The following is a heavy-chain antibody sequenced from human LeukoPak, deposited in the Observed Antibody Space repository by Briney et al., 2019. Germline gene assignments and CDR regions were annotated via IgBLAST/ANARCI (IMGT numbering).Heavy chain of an antibody. CDR2: ITGGGTT. CDR1: GFTFSSYA. D-gene: IGHD6-19*01. J-gene: IGHJ4*02. Sequence: PGGSLRLSCAASGFTFSSYAMSWVRQAPGKGLEWVSSITGGGTTYHADSVKGRFTISRDNTKNTLYLQMNSLRAEDTAVYYCARDREYGNGWYFDSWGQGTLVTVSS. CDR3: ARDREYGNGWYFDS. V-gene: IGHV3-23*01.